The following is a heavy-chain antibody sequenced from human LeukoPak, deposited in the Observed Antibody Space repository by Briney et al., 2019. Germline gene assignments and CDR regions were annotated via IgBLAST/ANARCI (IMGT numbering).Heavy chain of an antibody. CDR2: ISGGGAGT. CDR3: AKDFVRYNIQFDY. J-gene: IGHJ4*02. D-gene: IGHD1-1*01. CDR1: GLSFSFYT. Sequence: GGSLRLSCAASGLSFSFYTMSWARQAPGKGLEWVSSISGGGAGTYYADSVRGRFTISRDNSKNTLYLQMSSLRAEDTALYYCAKDFVRYNIQFDYWGQGALVTVSS. V-gene: IGHV3-23*01.